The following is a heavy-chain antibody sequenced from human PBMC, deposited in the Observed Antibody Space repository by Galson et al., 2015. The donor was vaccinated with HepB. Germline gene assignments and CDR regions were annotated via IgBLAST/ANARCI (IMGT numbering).Heavy chain of an antibody. CDR1: GFTFSSYA. CDR2: ISYDGSNK. V-gene: IGHV3-30-3*01. Sequence: LRLSCAASGFTFSSYAMHWVRQAPGKGLEWVAVISYDGSNKYYADSVKGRFTISRDNSKNTLYLQMNSLRAEDTAVYYCARDRIPAYYYDSSGYTGGFQHWGQGTLVTVSS. J-gene: IGHJ1*01. CDR3: ARDRIPAYYYDSSGYTGGFQH. D-gene: IGHD3-22*01.